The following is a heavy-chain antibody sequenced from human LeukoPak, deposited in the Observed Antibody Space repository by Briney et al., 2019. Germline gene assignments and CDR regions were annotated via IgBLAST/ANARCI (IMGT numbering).Heavy chain of an antibody. J-gene: IGHJ4*02. Sequence: SETPSLTCTVSRDSISSYYWTWIRQPPGKGLEWIGYIYYSGSTNYNPSLKSRVTISVDTSKNQFSLKLSSVTAADTAVYYCARSHMVRGIDYGGQGTLVTVSS. V-gene: IGHV4-59*08. CDR3: ARSHMVRGIDY. D-gene: IGHD3-10*01. CDR2: IYYSGST. CDR1: RDSISSYY.